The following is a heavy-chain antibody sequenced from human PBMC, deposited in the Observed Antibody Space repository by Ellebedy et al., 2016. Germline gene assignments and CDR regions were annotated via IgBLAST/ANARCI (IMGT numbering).Heavy chain of an antibody. J-gene: IGHJ4*02. Sequence: GGSLRLXXVASGFTFSNYVLHWVRQAPGKGLDWVSMISYDGRSEHYADSVKGQFTISRDNSKNTLYLQMNSLRAEDTAVYYCARDYYGSGSFSTGIEYWGQGTLVTVSS. CDR2: ISYDGRSE. D-gene: IGHD3-10*01. CDR1: GFTFSNYV. CDR3: ARDYYGSGSFSTGIEY. V-gene: IGHV3-30*04.